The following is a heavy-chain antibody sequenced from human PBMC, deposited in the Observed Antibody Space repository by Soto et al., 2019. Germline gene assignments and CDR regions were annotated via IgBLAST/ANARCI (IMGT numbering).Heavy chain of an antibody. CDR3: ASNLGWSSGWYN. CDR2: INPSGGST. J-gene: IGHJ4*02. Sequence: QVQLVQSGAEVKKPGASVKVSCKASGYTFTSYYMHWVRQAPGQGLEWMGIINPSGGSTSYAQKFQGRVTMTRDTSTSTVYMVLSSLRSEDTAVYYWASNLGWSSGWYNWGQGTLVTVSS. CDR1: GYTFTSYY. D-gene: IGHD6-19*01. V-gene: IGHV1-46*01.